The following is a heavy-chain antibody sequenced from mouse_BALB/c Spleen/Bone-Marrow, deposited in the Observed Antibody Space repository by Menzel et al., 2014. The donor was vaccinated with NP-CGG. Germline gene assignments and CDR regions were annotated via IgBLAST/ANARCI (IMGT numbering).Heavy chain of an antibody. D-gene: IGHD1-1*02. Sequence: QVTLKECGAELVKPGASVKLSCKASGYTLTSYYMYWVKQRPGQGLEWIGEINPSNGGTNFNEKFKSKATLTVDKSSSTAYMQLSSLTSEDSAVYYCTRENYGFAYWGQGTLVTVSA. V-gene: IGHV1S81*02. CDR3: TRENYGFAY. J-gene: IGHJ3*01. CDR2: INPSNGGT. CDR1: GYTLTSYY.